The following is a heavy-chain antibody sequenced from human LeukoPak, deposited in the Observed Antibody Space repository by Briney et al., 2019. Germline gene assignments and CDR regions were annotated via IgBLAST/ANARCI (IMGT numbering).Heavy chain of an antibody. Sequence: PGGSLRLSFAPSGFTFDDYVLHWVRQAPGKGLEWVSLISGDGVFAYYADSVKGRFTVSRDNSRNSLYLHMNSMRTEDTALYYCAKAYITSSSGYLYYWRQGTLVTVSS. J-gene: IGHJ4*02. CDR3: AKAYITSSSGYLYY. CDR2: ISGDGVFA. CDR1: GFTFDDYV. D-gene: IGHD6-6*01. V-gene: IGHV3-43*02.